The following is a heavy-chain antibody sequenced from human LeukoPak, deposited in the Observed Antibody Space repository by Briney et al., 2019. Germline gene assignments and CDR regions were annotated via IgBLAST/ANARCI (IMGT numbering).Heavy chain of an antibody. CDR1: RFTLRSYS. J-gene: IGHJ4*02. CDR2: ISPRSDII. Sequence: GGSLRLSCTASRFTLRSYSMNWVRQAPGKGLEWVSHISPRSDIISYADSVKGRFTISRDNAKNSLYLQMNSLRAEDMAVYYCVRDNDWAFDYWGQVTLVPVSS. V-gene: IGHV3-48*01. CDR3: VRDNDWAFDY. D-gene: IGHD3-9*01.